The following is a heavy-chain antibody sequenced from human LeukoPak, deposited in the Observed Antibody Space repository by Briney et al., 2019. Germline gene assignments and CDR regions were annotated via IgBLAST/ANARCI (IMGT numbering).Heavy chain of an antibody. Sequence: ASVKVSCKASGCTFTSYAMHWVRQAPGQRLEWMGWINAGNGNTKYSQKFQGRVTITRDTSASTAYMELSSLRSEDTAVYYCARFANIVVVPAAVNWFDPWGQGTLVTVSS. CDR3: ARFANIVVVPAAVNWFDP. J-gene: IGHJ5*02. CDR1: GCTFTSYA. CDR2: INAGNGNT. D-gene: IGHD2-2*01. V-gene: IGHV1-3*01.